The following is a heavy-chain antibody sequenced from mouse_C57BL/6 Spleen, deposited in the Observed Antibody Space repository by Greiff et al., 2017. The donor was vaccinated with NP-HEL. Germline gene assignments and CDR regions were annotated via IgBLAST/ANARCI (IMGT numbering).Heavy chain of an antibody. J-gene: IGHJ4*01. V-gene: IGHV1-53*01. Sequence: QVQLQQPGTELVKPGASVKLSCKASGYTFTSYWMHWVKQRPGQGLEWIGNINPSNGGTNYNEKFKSKATLTVDKSSSTAYMQLSSLTSEDSAVYYCARYGNYETIYYAMDYWGQGTSVTVSS. CDR3: ARYGNYETIYYAMDY. CDR2: INPSNGGT. D-gene: IGHD2-1*01. CDR1: GYTFTSYW.